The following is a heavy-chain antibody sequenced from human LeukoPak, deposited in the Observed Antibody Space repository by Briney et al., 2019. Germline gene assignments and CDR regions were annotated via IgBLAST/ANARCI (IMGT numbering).Heavy chain of an antibody. Sequence: GGSLRLSCAASGFTFSGTAMHWARQASGKGLEWVGRIRSKANSFATAYAASVEGRFTISRDDSKNTAYLQMNSLKIEDTAVYYCTALGIAAPGTDYWGQGTLVTVSS. V-gene: IGHV3-73*01. J-gene: IGHJ4*02. D-gene: IGHD6-13*01. CDR3: TALGIAAPGTDY. CDR2: IRSKANSFAT. CDR1: GFTFSGTA.